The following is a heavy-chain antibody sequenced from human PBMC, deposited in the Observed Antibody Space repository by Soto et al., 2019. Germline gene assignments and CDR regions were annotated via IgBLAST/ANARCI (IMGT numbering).Heavy chain of an antibody. V-gene: IGHV5-10-1*03. CDR1: GYSFTSYW. CDR2: IDPSDSYT. J-gene: IGHJ4*02. CDR3: ARRNCSSTSCYSQFDY. D-gene: IGHD2-2*02. Sequence: EVQLVQSGAEVKKPGESLRISCKGSGYSFTSYWISWVRQMPGKGLEWMGRIDPSDSYTNYSPSFQGHVTISADKSISTAYLQWSSLKASDTAMYYCARRNCSSTSCYSQFDYWGQGTLVTVSS.